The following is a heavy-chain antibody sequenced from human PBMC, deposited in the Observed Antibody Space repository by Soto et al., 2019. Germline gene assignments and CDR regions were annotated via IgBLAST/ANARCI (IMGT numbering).Heavy chain of an antibody. CDR3: AKEMGTIFFDS. Sequence: GGSLRLSCAASGFTFDDYSMHWVRQIPGEGLEWVSLINWDVSNKHYADSVKGRFTVCRDNNKNSLYLQMNSLRDEDTALYYCAKEMGTIFFDSWGQGTLVTVSS. CDR2: INWDVSNK. V-gene: IGHV3-43*01. CDR1: GFTFDDYS. J-gene: IGHJ4*02.